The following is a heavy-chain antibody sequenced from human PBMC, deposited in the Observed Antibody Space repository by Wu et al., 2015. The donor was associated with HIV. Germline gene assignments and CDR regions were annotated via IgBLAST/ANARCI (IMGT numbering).Heavy chain of an antibody. CDR2: IIPIFGTA. Sequence: QVQLVQSGAEVKKPGSSVKVSCKASGGTFSSYAISWVRQAPGQGLEWMGGIIPIFGTANYAQKFQGRVTITADESTSTAYMELSSLRSEDTAVYYCARSPVVSAAIYYYYMDVWGKGTTVTVSS. J-gene: IGHJ6*03. CDR1: GGTFSSYA. V-gene: IGHV1-69*12. D-gene: IGHD2-2*02. CDR3: ARSPVVSAAIYYYYMDV.